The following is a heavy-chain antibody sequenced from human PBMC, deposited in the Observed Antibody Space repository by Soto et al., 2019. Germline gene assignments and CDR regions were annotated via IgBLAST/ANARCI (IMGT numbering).Heavy chain of an antibody. CDR1: GFTFSSYS. D-gene: IGHD3-9*01. CDR2: ISSSSSTI. CDR3: ARAGLRYFDRQPDY. Sequence: GGSLRLSCAASGFTFSSYSMNWVRQAPGKGLEWVSYISSSSSTIYYADSVKDRFTISRDNAKNSLYLQMNSLRAEDTAVYYCARAGLRYFDRQPDYWGQGTLVTV. J-gene: IGHJ4*02. V-gene: IGHV3-48*01.